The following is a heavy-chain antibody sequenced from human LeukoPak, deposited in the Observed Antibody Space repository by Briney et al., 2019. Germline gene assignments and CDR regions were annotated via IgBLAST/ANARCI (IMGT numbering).Heavy chain of an antibody. J-gene: IGHJ4*02. CDR2: ISYDGSKK. CDR1: GFTFSSYW. Sequence: GGSLRLSCAASGFTFSSYWMHWVRQAPGKGLEWVAVISYDGSKKYYADSVKGRFTISRDNSKNTLYLQMNSLRSEDTAVYYCAKDSRYSSSFLDYWGQGTLVTVSS. D-gene: IGHD6-13*01. V-gene: IGHV3-30*18. CDR3: AKDSRYSSSFLDY.